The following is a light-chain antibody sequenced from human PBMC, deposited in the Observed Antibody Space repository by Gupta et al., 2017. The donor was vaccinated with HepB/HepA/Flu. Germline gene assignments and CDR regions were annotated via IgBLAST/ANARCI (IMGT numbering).Light chain of an antibody. Sequence: EIVLTPSPATLSLSPGESATLSCRASQSVSSYLAWYQQKPGQAPRLLIYDASNRATGIPARFSGSGSGTDFTLTISSLEPEDFAVYYCQQRSNWLGTFGQGTRLEIK. CDR3: QQRSNWLGT. CDR2: DAS. CDR1: QSVSSY. J-gene: IGKJ5*01. V-gene: IGKV3-11*01.